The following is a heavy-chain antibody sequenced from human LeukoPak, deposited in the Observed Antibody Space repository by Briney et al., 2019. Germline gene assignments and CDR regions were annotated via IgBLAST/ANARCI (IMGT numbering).Heavy chain of an antibody. CDR3: ARSSYDSSGQDY. CDR2: IYYSGST. D-gene: IGHD3-22*01. V-gene: IGHV4-31*03. J-gene: IGHJ4*02. Sequence: SQTLSLTCTVSGGSISSGGYYWSWIRQHPGKGLEWIGYIYYSGSTYYNPSLKSRVTISVDTSKNQFSLKLSSVTAADTAVYYCARSSYDSSGQDYWGQGTLVTVSS. CDR1: GGSISSGGYY.